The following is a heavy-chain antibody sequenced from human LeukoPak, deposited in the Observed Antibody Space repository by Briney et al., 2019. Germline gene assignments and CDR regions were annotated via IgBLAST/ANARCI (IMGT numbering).Heavy chain of an antibody. CDR3: ARDQGTVLGKDY. D-gene: IGHD6-19*01. Sequence: GASVKVSCKAFGYTFTSYGVSWVRHAPGQGLEWMGWISAYNGNTNYAQKLQGRITMTTDTSTTTAYMELRSLRSDDTVVYYCARDQGTVLGKDYWGQGTLVTVSS. CDR2: ISAYNGNT. V-gene: IGHV1-18*01. J-gene: IGHJ4*02. CDR1: GYTFTSYG.